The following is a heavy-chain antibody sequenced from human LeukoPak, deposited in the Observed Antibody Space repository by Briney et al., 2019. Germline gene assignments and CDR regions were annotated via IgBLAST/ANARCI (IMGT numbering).Heavy chain of an antibody. CDR1: GFTFSSYA. CDR2: ISSNGGST. D-gene: IGHD3-3*01. V-gene: IGHV3-64*01. CDR3: AKDGRNYDFWSGYIV. Sequence: GGSLRLSCAASGFTFSSYAMHWVRQAPGKGLEYVSAISSNGGSTYYANSVKGRFTISRDNSKNTLYLQMNSLRAEDTAVYYCAKDGRNYDFWSGYIVWGQGTLVTVSS. J-gene: IGHJ4*02.